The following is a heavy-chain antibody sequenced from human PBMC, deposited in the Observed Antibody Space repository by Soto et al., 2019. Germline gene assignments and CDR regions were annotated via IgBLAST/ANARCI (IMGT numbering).Heavy chain of an antibody. Sequence: ASVKVSCKASGYTFTSYDINWVRQATGQGLEWMGWMNPNSGNTGYAQKFQGRVTMTRNTSISTAYMELSSLRSEDTAVYYCARVMSEQQLYHYYGMDVWGQGTTVTVSS. V-gene: IGHV1-8*01. D-gene: IGHD6-13*01. CDR1: GYTFTSYD. CDR3: ARVMSEQQLYHYYGMDV. J-gene: IGHJ6*02. CDR2: MNPNSGNT.